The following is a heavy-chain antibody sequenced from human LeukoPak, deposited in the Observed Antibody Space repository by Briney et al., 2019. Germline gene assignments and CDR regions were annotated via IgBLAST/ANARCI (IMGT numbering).Heavy chain of an antibody. CDR1: GGSFSGYY. Sequence: PSETLSLTCAVYGGSFSGYYWSWIRQPPGKGLEWIGEINHSGSTNYNPSLKSRVTISVDTSKNQFSLKLSSVTAADTAVYYCASRPRYSNGWSEFDHWGQGTLVTVSS. D-gene: IGHD6-19*01. V-gene: IGHV4-34*01. CDR3: ASRPRYSNGWSEFDH. CDR2: INHSGST. J-gene: IGHJ4*02.